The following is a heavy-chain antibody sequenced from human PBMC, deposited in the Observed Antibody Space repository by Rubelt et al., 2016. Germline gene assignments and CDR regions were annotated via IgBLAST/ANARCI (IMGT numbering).Heavy chain of an antibody. CDR1: GYTFTSYY. J-gene: IGHJ4*02. CDR2: INPSGGST. V-gene: IGHV1-46*01. Sequence: QVQLVQSGAEVKKPGASVKVSCKASGYTFTSYYMHWVRQAPGQGLEWMGMINPSGGSTGDAQKFQGRVAMTRDTSTSTVYMELSSLRSEDTAVYYCARPTSSIVGLDYWGQGTLVTVSS. CDR3: ARPTSSIVGLDY. D-gene: IGHD1-26*01.